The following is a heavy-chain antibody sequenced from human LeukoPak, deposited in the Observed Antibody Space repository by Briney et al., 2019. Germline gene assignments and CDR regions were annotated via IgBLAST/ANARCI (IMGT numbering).Heavy chain of an antibody. CDR1: GFTFSSYG. CDR2: ISYDGSNK. D-gene: IGHD2-2*01. CDR3: AKGPQYCSSASCPGAY. Sequence: PGGSLRLSCAASGFTFSSYGMHWVRQAPGKGLEWVAVISYDGSNKYYADSVKGRFTISRDNAKNTLYLQMNSLRAEDTAVYYCAKGPQYCSSASCPGAYWGQGTLVTVSS. V-gene: IGHV3-30*18. J-gene: IGHJ4*02.